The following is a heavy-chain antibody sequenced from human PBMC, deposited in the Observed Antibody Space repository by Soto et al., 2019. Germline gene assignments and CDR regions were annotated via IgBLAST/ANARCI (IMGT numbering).Heavy chain of an antibody. Sequence: SVKVSCKASEGTFSSYAISWVRQAPGQGLEWMGGIIHIFGTANYAQKFQGRVTITADESTGTAYMELSSLRSEDTAVYYCARPIAAAGTYYYGMDVWGQGTTVTVSS. CDR2: IIHIFGTA. D-gene: IGHD6-13*01. J-gene: IGHJ6*02. CDR3: ARPIAAAGTYYYGMDV. V-gene: IGHV1-69*13. CDR1: EGTFSSYA.